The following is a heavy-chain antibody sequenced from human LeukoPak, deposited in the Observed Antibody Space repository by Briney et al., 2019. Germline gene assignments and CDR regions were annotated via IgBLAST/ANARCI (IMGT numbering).Heavy chain of an antibody. J-gene: IGHJ4*02. CDR3: AKVRGGYTYGGYFDS. CDR1: GFTFTKYW. CDR2: IKQDGSDK. D-gene: IGHD5-18*01. V-gene: IGHV3-7*03. Sequence: GGSLRLSCAASGFTFTKYWMTWVRQAPGKGLEWVGNIKQDGSDKNYMDSVKGRFTISRDNTKNSVYLQMSSLRAEDTAVYFCAKVRGGYTYGGYFDSWGQGTLVTVSS.